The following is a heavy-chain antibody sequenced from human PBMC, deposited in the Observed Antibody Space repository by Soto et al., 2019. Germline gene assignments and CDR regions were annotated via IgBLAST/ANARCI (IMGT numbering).Heavy chain of an antibody. J-gene: IGHJ4*02. CDR2: ISYDGSLQ. D-gene: IGHD5-18*01. V-gene: IGHV3-30*03. CDR1: GFAFSSYG. CDR3: VSDRGYGHASLPYS. Sequence: QAQLVESGGGVVQPGRALRLSCAASGFAFSSYGMHWVRQAPCRGLERVAVISYDGSLQHYAGSVKGRFTISRDNAKNMVLLQMSCLRAEDTAVYYCVSDRGYGHASLPYSWGQGTLVSVSS.